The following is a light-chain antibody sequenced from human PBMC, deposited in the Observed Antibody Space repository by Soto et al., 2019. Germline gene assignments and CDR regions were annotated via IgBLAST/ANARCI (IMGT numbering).Light chain of an antibody. J-gene: IGLJ1*01. V-gene: IGLV1-44*01. CDR2: RSD. CDR3: SSWDDRLNGLYV. Sequence: QSALTQPPSASGTPGQRVTISCSGSSSNIERNTVNWYQQLPGTAPKLLIYRSDQRPSGVPDRFSGSKSGTSASLAISGLQSEDEADYYCSSWDDRLNGLYVFGTGTKVTVL. CDR1: SSNIERNT.